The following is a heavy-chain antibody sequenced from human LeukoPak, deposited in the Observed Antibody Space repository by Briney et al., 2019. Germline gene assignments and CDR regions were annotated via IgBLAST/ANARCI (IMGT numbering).Heavy chain of an antibody. D-gene: IGHD7-27*01. V-gene: IGHV3-21*01. Sequence: PGGSLRLSCAASGFTFSSYSMNWVRQAPGKGLEWVSSISSSSSYIYYADSVKGRFTISRDNAKNTIYLQMNSLRADDTAVYHCVRDHTGTDDYWGQGTLVTVAS. CDR2: ISSSSSYI. CDR3: VRDHTGTDDY. J-gene: IGHJ4*02. CDR1: GFTFSSYS.